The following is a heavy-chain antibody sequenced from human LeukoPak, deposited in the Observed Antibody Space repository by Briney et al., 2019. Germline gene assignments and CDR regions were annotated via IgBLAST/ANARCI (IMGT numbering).Heavy chain of an antibody. J-gene: IGHJ4*01. CDR2: IGISSGNT. CDR1: GFTFSSYA. CDR3: ARDHRYAFDN. D-gene: IGHD5-12*01. V-gene: IGHV3-48*01. Sequence: GGSLRLSCAASGFTFSSYAMHWVRQAPGKGLEWISYIGISSGNTKYADSVKGRFTISRDKARNSPYLQMNSLRVEDTAMYYCARDHRYAFDNWGHGTLVTVSS.